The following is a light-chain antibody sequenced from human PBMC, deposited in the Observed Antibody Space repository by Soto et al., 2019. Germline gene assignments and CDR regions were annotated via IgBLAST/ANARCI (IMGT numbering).Light chain of an antibody. CDR3: NSFRVSHLYV. J-gene: IGLJ1*01. CDR1: STDVGGYNA. Sequence: QSALGQPASVSGSPGQTITISCTGTSTDVGGYNAVSWYQHHPGKAPKLIIYEVTHRPSGVSDRFSASKSGNTASLTIPGLQAEDEADYYCNSFRVSHLYVFGTGTKVTVL. V-gene: IGLV2-14*01. CDR2: EVT.